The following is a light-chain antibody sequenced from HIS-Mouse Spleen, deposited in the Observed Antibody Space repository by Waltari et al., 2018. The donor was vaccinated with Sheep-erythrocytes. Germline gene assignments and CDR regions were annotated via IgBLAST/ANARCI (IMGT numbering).Light chain of an antibody. V-gene: IGLV2-11*01. CDR3: CSYAGSYNHV. J-gene: IGLJ1*01. CDR1: SSDVGGYNY. CDR2: DVS. Sequence: QSALTQPRSVSGSPGQSVTISCTGTSSDVGGYNYVSWYQQHPGKAPKLMDYDVSKRPSGAPARFSGSKSGSTASLPISGLQAEDEADYYCCSYAGSYNHVFATGTKVTVL.